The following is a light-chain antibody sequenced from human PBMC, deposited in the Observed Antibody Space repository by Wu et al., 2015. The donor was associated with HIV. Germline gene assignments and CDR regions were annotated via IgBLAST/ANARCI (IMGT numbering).Light chain of an antibody. CDR2: GAS. CDR1: QKINVW. V-gene: IGKV1-5*01. Sequence: DIQMTQSPLTLSASVGDRVKITCRASQKINVWLAWYHQAPERAPKLLIHGASNLQRGVPSRFGGSGSEIEFTLTINNLQPGDVGTYFCQHYESFPFTFGQGTKLQI. CDR3: QHYESFPFT. J-gene: IGKJ2*01.